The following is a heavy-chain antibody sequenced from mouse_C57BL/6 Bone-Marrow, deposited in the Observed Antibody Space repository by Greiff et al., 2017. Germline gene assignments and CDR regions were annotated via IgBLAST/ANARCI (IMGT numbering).Heavy chain of an antibody. Sequence: QVQLQQPGAELVMPGASVTLSCKASGYTFTSYWMHWVKQRPGQGLEWIGEIDPSDSYTNYNQKFKGMSTLTVDKSSSTAYMQLSSLTSEDSAVYSCAREGYGFHFDYWGQGTTLTVSS. CDR1: GYTFTSYW. V-gene: IGHV1-69*01. CDR2: IDPSDSYT. D-gene: IGHD2-2*01. CDR3: AREGYGFHFDY. J-gene: IGHJ2*01.